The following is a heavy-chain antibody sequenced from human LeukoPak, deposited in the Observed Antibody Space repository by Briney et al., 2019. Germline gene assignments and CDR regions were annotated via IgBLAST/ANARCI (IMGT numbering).Heavy chain of an antibody. V-gene: IGHV5-51*01. CDR3: ARRRDLYPGSYYPFDY. CDR2: IYPGDSDA. J-gene: IGHJ4*02. CDR1: GYSFTNYW. Sequence: GESLKISCKGSGYSFTNYWIGWVRQMPGKGLEWMGIIYPGDSDARYSPSFQGQVTISADKSISTAYLQWNSLKASDTAMHYCARRRDLYPGSYYPFDYWGRGTLVTVSS. D-gene: IGHD1-26*01.